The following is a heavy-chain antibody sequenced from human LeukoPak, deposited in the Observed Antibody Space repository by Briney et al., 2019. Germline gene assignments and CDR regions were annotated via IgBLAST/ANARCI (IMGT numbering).Heavy chain of an antibody. J-gene: IGHJ4*02. V-gene: IGHV3-48*03. Sequence: TGGSLRLSCAASGFTFSAYEMNWVRQAPGKGLEWVSYIGSSGSTVYYADSVKGRFTISRDNAKNSLYMQMESLRDEDTAIYYCARSTYYYDSSGYYPFDYWGQGTLVTVSS. D-gene: IGHD3-22*01. CDR1: GFTFSAYE. CDR3: ARSTYYYDSSGYYPFDY. CDR2: IGSSGSTV.